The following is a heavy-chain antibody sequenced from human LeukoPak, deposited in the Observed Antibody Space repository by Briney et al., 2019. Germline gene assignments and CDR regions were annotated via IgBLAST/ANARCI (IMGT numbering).Heavy chain of an antibody. Sequence: LKPSETLSLTCAVYGGSFSGYYWSWIRQPPGKGLEWIGEINHSGSTNYNPSLKSRVTISVDTSKNQFSLKLSSVTAADTAVYYCAREEFWSGYYSCCWFDPWGQGTLVTVSS. CDR3: AREEFWSGYYSCCWFDP. D-gene: IGHD3-3*01. V-gene: IGHV4-34*01. CDR1: GGSFSGYY. CDR2: INHSGST. J-gene: IGHJ5*02.